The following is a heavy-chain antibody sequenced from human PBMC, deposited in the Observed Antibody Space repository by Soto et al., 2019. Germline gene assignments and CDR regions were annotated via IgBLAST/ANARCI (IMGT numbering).Heavy chain of an antibody. Sequence: QVQLVASGGGVVQPGTSLRLSCVGSGFTFRSYVIHWVRQAPGKGLEWVALTSYDGSNKDYGDSVKGRFTISRDNSSNTVDLQMDSLSREDTALYYCARWGTTGGLDVWGQGTLVSVSS. V-gene: IGHV3-30*19. CDR3: ARWGTTGGLDV. D-gene: IGHD3-16*01. J-gene: IGHJ1*01. CDR1: GFTFRSYV. CDR2: TSYDGSNK.